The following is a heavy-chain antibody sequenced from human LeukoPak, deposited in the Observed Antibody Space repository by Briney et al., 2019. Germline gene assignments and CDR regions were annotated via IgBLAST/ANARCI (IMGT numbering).Heavy chain of an antibody. CDR2: INHSGST. J-gene: IGHJ3*02. D-gene: IGHD4-17*01. V-gene: IGHV4-34*01. CDR1: GGSFSGYY. CDR3: ARETTVATGAFDI. Sequence: SETLSLTCAVYGGSFSGYYWSWIRQPPGKGLEWIGEINHSGSTNYNPSLKSRVTISVDTSKNQFSLKLSSVTAADTAVYYCARETTVATGAFDIWGQGTMVTVSS.